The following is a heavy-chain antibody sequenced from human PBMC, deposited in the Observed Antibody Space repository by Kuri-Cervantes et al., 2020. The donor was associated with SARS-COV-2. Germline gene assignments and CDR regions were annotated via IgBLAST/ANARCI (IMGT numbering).Heavy chain of an antibody. V-gene: IGHV3-30*03. CDR2: ISYDGSNK. CDR3: ASGTTPTGPHAFDI. D-gene: IGHD1-1*01. CDR1: GFTFSSYG. Sequence: GGSLRPSGAAPGFTFSSYGMPWVRQAPGKGLEWVAVISYDGSNKYYADSVKGRFTTSRDNSKNTLYLQMNSLRAEDTAVYYCASGTTPTGPHAFDIWGQGTMVTVSS. J-gene: IGHJ3*02.